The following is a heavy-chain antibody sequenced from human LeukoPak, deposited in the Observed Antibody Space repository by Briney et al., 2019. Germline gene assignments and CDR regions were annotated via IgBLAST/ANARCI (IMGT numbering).Heavy chain of an antibody. V-gene: IGHV1-2*02. CDR3: ARARDTAMAPYNWFDP. J-gene: IGHJ5*02. Sequence: GASVKVSCKASGYTFTGYYMHWVRQAPGQGLEWMGWINPNSGGTNYAQKFQGRVTMTRDTSISTAYMELSRLRSDDTAVYYCARARDTAMAPYNWFDPWGQGTLVTVSS. CDR1: GYTFTGYY. D-gene: IGHD5-18*01. CDR2: INPNSGGT.